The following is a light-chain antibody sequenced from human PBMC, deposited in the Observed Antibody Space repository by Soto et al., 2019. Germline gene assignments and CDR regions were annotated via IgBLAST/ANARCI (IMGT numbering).Light chain of an antibody. Sequence: QSVLTQPASVSGSPGQSITISCTGTSSDVGSHNLVSWYQQHPGKAPKLMIYEGSKRPSGVSNRFSGSKSGNTASLTISGLQAEDEADYYCCSYAGRSSLVFGGGTKLTVL. CDR3: CSYAGRSSLV. J-gene: IGLJ3*02. CDR1: SSDVGSHNL. V-gene: IGLV2-23*01. CDR2: EGS.